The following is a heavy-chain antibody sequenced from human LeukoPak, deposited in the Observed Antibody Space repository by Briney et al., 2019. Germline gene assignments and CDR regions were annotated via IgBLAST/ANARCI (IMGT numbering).Heavy chain of an antibody. D-gene: IGHD3-10*01. CDR1: GFTFTTHA. V-gene: IGHV3-23*01. Sequence: GGSLRLSCTASGFTFTTHAMNWVRQAPGKGLEWVSVISSRGGSTYYADSVKGRFTISRDNSKSTLYLQMNSLRVEDTAVYYCARSIYASGSFYTFDIWGQGTMVTVSS. J-gene: IGHJ3*02. CDR3: ARSIYASGSFYTFDI. CDR2: ISSRGGST.